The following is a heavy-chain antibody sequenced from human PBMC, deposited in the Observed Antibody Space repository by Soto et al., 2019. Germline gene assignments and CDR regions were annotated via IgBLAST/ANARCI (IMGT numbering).Heavy chain of an antibody. V-gene: IGHV1-2*04. Sequence: QVQLVQSGAEVKKPGASVKVSCKASGYTFTGYHMHWVRQAPGQGHEWMGWINPNSGGTNYAQKFQGWVTMTRDTSINTVYMELSRLRSDDTAVYYCAREWGDSGRAPLDYWGQGTQVTVS. CDR2: INPNSGGT. CDR1: GYTFTGYH. CDR3: AREWGDSGRAPLDY. J-gene: IGHJ4*02. D-gene: IGHD1-26*01.